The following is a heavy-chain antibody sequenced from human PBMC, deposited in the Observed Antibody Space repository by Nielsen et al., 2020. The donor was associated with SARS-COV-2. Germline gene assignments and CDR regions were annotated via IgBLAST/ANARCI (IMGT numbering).Heavy chain of an antibody. D-gene: IGHD6-19*01. CDR2: IDHSGST. J-gene: IGHJ6*02. CDR3: ARGWLPYYGMDV. V-gene: IGHV4-34*01. CDR1: GGSISSYY. Sequence: SETLSLTCTVSGGSISSYYWNWIRQPPGKGLEWIGEIDHSGSTNYNPSLKSRVTISVDTSQNQISLKLSSVTAADTAVYYCARGWLPYYGMDVWGQGTTVTVSS.